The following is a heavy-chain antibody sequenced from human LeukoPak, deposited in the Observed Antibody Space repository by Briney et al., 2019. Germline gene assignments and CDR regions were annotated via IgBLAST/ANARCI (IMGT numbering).Heavy chain of an antibody. CDR2: INPRNGET. CDR3: ARSQFRTTNSGAWGFQP. J-gene: IGHJ1*01. Sequence: ASVKVSCKASGYSLSDNYLHWVRQAPGQRPEWMAWINPRNGETKFAPRFQGRVTLTRDTSITTAYMELSRLRPDDTAVYYCARSQFRTTNSGAWGFQPWGQGTLVTVSS. V-gene: IGHV1-2*02. CDR1: GYSLSDNY. D-gene: IGHD3-16*01.